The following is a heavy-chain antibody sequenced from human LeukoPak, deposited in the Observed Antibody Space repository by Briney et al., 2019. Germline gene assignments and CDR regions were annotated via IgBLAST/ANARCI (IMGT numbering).Heavy chain of an antibody. D-gene: IGHD6-13*01. V-gene: IGHV4-38-2*02. Sequence: SETLSLTCTVSGYSISSGYYWGWIRQPPGKGLEWIGSIYHSGSTYYNPSLKSRVTISEDTSKNQFSLKLSSVTAADTAVYYCARAYSSSFYHYFDYWGQGTLVTVSS. J-gene: IGHJ4*02. CDR1: GYSISSGYY. CDR2: IYHSGST. CDR3: ARAYSSSFYHYFDY.